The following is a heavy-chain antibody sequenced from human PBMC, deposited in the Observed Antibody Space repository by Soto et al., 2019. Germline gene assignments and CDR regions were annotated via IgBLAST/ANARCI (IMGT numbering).Heavy chain of an antibody. J-gene: IGHJ4*02. Sequence: QVQLVESGGGVVQPGRSLRLSCAASGFTFSSYGMHWVRQAPGKGLEWVAVISYDGSNKYYADSVKGRFTISRDNXKXXLYLQMNSLRAEDTAVYYCAKVGYYYDSSGYYPDYWGQGTLVTVSS. V-gene: IGHV3-30*18. CDR3: AKVGYYYDSSGYYPDY. CDR1: GFTFSSYG. D-gene: IGHD3-22*01. CDR2: ISYDGSNK.